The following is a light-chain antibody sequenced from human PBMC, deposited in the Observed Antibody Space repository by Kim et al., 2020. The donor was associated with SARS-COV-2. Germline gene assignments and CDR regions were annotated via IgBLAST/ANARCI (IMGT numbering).Light chain of an antibody. V-gene: IGLV1-44*01. CDR3: AAWDDSLNGGV. J-gene: IGLJ1*01. CDR1: SSNIGSNT. CDR2: SNS. Sequence: GQRVTISGSGSSSNIGSNTVTWYHQLPGTAPKPLIYSNSQRPSGVPDRFSGSKSGNSASLAISGLQSEDEADYYCAAWDDSLNGGVFGTGTKVTVL.